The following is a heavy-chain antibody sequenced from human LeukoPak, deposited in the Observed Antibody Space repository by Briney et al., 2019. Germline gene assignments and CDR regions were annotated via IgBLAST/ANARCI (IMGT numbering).Heavy chain of an antibody. V-gene: IGHV3-7*01. D-gene: IGHD2-15*01. CDR2: IKQDGSEE. CDR3: ARDAGFCSAGSCFDY. CDR1: GFTFTSCW. Sequence: PGGSLRLSCAASGFTFTSCWMAWVRQVPGKGLEWVANIKQDGSEEYYVDSVKGRFTISRDNAKNSLYLQMNSLRAEDTAVYYCARDAGFCSAGSCFDYWGQGTLVTVSS. J-gene: IGHJ4*02.